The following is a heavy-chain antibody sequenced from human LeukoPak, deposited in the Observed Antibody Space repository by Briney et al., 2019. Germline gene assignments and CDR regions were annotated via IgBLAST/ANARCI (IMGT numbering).Heavy chain of an antibody. CDR3: ARGDSSSWYPNHWFDP. Sequence: PSETLSLTCTVSGGSISSSSYYWGWIRQPPGKGLEWIGSIYYSGSTYYNPSLKSRVTISVDTSKNQFSLKLSSVTAADTAVYYGARGDSSSWYPNHWFDPWGQGTLVTVSS. CDR1: GGSISSSSYY. CDR2: IYYSGST. V-gene: IGHV4-39*07. J-gene: IGHJ5*02. D-gene: IGHD6-13*01.